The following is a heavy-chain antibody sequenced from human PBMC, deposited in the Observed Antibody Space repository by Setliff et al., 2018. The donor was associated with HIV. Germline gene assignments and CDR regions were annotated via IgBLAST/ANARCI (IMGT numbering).Heavy chain of an antibody. CDR2: INPNSGDT. CDR3: AREGPYGDYFDY. Sequence: GASVKVSCKASGYTFTGYYMHWVRQAPGQGLEWMGWINPNSGDTNYAQKFQGRVTMTTDTSSSLGYMEVRSLRSDDTAVFYCAREGPYGDYFDYWGQGTLVTVSS. V-gene: IGHV1-2*02. CDR1: GYTFTGYY. D-gene: IGHD4-17*01. J-gene: IGHJ4*02.